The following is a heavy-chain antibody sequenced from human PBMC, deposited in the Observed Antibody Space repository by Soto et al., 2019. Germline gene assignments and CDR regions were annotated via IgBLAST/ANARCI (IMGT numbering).Heavy chain of an antibody. CDR3: AKRGGTYYDFWSGYLFDY. CDR1: GFTFSSYA. J-gene: IGHJ4*02. V-gene: IGHV3-23*01. D-gene: IGHD3-3*01. Sequence: SGGSLRLSCAASGFTFSSYAMSWVRQAPGKGLEWVSAISGSGGSTYYADSVKGRFTISRDNSKNTLYLQMNSLRAEDTAVYYCAKRGGTYYDFWSGYLFDYWGQGTLVTVSS. CDR2: ISGSGGST.